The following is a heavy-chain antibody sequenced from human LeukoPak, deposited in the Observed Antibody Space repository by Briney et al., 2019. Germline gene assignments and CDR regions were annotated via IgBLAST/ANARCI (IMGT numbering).Heavy chain of an antibody. Sequence: GGSLRLSCAASGFTFSSYAMRWVSQAPGKGLGWFSASTDSCGSTYYADSVKARFTISRDNSKNTLYLQMNRLRAEHTAVYYCAPLYSYGYFDYWGQGTLVTVSS. V-gene: IGHV3-23*01. D-gene: IGHD5-18*01. CDR3: APLYSYGYFDY. CDR2: STDSCGST. J-gene: IGHJ4*02. CDR1: GFTFSSYA.